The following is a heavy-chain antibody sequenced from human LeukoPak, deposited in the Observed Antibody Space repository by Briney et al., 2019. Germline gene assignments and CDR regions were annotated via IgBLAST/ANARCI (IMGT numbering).Heavy chain of an antibody. J-gene: IGHJ4*02. Sequence: PSETLSLICTVSGGSISSYYWSWIRQPPGKGLEWIGYIYYSGSTNYNPSLKSRVTISVDTSKNQFSLKLSSVTAADTAVYYCARGYYGSESLIDYWGQGTLVTVSS. V-gene: IGHV4-59*01. CDR2: IYYSGST. CDR3: ARGYYGSESLIDY. D-gene: IGHD3-10*01. CDR1: GGSISSYY.